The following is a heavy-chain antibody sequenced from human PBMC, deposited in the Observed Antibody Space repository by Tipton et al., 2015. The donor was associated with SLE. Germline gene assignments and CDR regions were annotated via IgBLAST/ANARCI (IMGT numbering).Heavy chain of an antibody. CDR1: GFTFSNYA. Sequence: GSLRLSCAASGFTFSNYAMNWVRQAPGKGLEWVSLIYSGGSTYYADSVKGRFTISRDNSKSTLYLQMSSLKAEDTAVYYCAKDHGNQERVWLLAYGFDIWGQGTMVTVSS. V-gene: IGHV3-23*03. CDR2: IYSGGST. J-gene: IGHJ3*02. CDR3: AKDHGNQERVWLLAYGFDI. D-gene: IGHD1-1*01.